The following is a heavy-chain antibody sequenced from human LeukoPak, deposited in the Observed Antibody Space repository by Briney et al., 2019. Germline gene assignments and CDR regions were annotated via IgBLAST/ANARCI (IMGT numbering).Heavy chain of an antibody. Sequence: GGSLRLSCAASGFTFSSYWMHWVRQAPGKGLVWVSRINSDGSSTSYADSVKGRFTISRDNAKNTLYLQMDSLRAEDTAVYYCARSYYYGSGSPETGYWGQGTLVTVSS. CDR3: ARSYYYGSGSPETGY. J-gene: IGHJ4*02. V-gene: IGHV3-74*01. D-gene: IGHD3-10*01. CDR2: INSDGSST. CDR1: GFTFSSYW.